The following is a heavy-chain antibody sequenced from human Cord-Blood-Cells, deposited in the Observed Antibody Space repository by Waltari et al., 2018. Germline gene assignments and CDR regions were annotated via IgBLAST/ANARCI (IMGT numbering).Heavy chain of an antibody. CDR2: INHSGST. D-gene: IGHD3-3*01. Sequence: QVQLQQWGAGLLKPSETLSLTCAVYGGSFSGYYWSWIRQPPGKGLEWIGEINHSGSTNYHPSLKSRVTISVDTAKNQFSLKLSSVTAADTAVYYCARGIIFGVYNFDYWGQGTLVTVSS. J-gene: IGHJ4*02. CDR3: ARGIIFGVYNFDY. CDR1: GGSFSGYY. V-gene: IGHV4-34*01.